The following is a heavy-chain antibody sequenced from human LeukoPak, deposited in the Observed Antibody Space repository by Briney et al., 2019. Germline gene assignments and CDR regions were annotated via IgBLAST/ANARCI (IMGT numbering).Heavy chain of an antibody. CDR3: AKGLPTYTCSDP. Sequence: PGESLRLSCAASGFTFSNYAMTWVRQAPGKGLEWASAISGSGGSTFYADSVKGRFTISRDNSRSTLYLQMNSLRAEDTAVYYCAKGLPTYTCSDPWGQGTLVTVSS. J-gene: IGHJ5*02. CDR2: ISGSGGST. CDR1: GFTFSNYA. V-gene: IGHV3-23*01. D-gene: IGHD2-15*01.